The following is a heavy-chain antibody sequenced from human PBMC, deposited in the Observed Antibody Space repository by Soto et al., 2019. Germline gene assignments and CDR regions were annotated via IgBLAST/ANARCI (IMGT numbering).Heavy chain of an antibody. CDR3: ARVNAYSSGWYSNGMDV. V-gene: IGHV3-13*01. D-gene: IGHD6-19*01. Sequence: GGSLRLSCAASGFTFSSYDMHWVRQATGKGLEWVSAIGTAGDTYYPGSVKGRFTISRENAKNSLYLQMNSLRAEDTAVYYCARVNAYSSGWYSNGMDVWGQGTTVTVSS. CDR2: IGTAGDT. J-gene: IGHJ6*02. CDR1: GFTFSSYD.